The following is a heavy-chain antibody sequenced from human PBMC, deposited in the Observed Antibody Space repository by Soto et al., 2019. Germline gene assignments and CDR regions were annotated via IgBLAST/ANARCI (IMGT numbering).Heavy chain of an antibody. V-gene: IGHV1-69*13. CDR1: GGGNLRDYR. J-gene: IGHJ6*02. CDR3: ARAYGSGSYYPTHLRLSYHYGMDV. CDR2: IIPKLGSA. Sequence: SVKVSCKASGGGNLRDYRTTWVRRAPGQGLEWMGGIIPKLGSANYAQNFQGRVTVTADESTNTVYMELRSLRSDDTAVYYCARAYGSGSYYPTHLRLSYHYGMDVWGQGTTVTVSS. D-gene: IGHD3-10*01.